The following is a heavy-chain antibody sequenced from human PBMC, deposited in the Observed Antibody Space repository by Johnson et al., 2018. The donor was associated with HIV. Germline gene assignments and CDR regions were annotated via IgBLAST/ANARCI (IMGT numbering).Heavy chain of an antibody. CDR3: AKDGYSSSWYPYAFDI. CDR2: INWHGGST. J-gene: IGHJ3*02. V-gene: IGHV3-20*04. D-gene: IGHD6-13*01. CDR1: GFTFDDYG. Sequence: MQLVESGGGVVRPGGSLRLSCAASGFTFDDYGMSWVRQAPWKGLEWVSGINWHGGSTAYGDSVKGRFPISRDNAKNSLYLQMNSLRAEDTALYYCAKDGYSSSWYPYAFDIWGQGTMVTVSS.